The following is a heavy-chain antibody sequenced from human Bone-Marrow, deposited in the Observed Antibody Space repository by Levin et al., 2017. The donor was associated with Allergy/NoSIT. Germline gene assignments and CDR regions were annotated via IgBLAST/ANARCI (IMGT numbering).Heavy chain of an antibody. CDR2: IYYSGST. D-gene: IGHD5-18*01. Sequence: SQTLSLTCTVSGGSISSYYWSWIRQPPGKGLEWIGYIYYSGSTNYNPSLKSRVTISVDTSKNQFSLKLSSVTAADTAVYYCARTVDTAHGMDVWGQGTTVTVSS. CDR3: ARTVDTAHGMDV. V-gene: IGHV4-59*01. CDR1: GGSISSYY. J-gene: IGHJ6*02.